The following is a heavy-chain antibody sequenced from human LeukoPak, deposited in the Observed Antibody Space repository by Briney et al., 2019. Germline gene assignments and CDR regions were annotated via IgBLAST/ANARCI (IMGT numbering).Heavy chain of an antibody. CDR2: IIPIFGTA. V-gene: IGHV1-69*05. CDR1: GGTFSSYA. CDR3: ARDLGYGSGSYYGGGDY. Sequence: SVKVSCKASGGTFSSYAISWVRQAPGQGLEWMGGIIPIFGTANYAQKFQGRVTMTTDTSTSTAYMELRSLRSDDTAVYYCARDLGYGSGSYYGGGDYWGQGTLVTVSS. J-gene: IGHJ4*02. D-gene: IGHD3-10*01.